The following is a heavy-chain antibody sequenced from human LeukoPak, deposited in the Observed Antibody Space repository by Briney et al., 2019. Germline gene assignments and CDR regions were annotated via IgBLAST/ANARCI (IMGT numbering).Heavy chain of an antibody. CDR3: ARGSLRNYYYYYMDV. CDR1: GCTISSYY. Sequence: SETLSLTCTVSGCTISSYYWSWIRQPAGKGLEWIGRIYTSGSTNYNPSLKSRVTISVDKSKNQFSLKLSSVTAADTAVYYCARGSLRNYYYYYMDVWGKGTTVTGSS. J-gene: IGHJ6*03. CDR2: IYTSGST. D-gene: IGHD3-16*01. V-gene: IGHV4-4*07.